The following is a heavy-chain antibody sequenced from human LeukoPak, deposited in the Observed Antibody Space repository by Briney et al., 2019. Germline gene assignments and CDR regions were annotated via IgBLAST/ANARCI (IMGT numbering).Heavy chain of an antibody. D-gene: IGHD3-22*01. CDR3: ARSHYYDSSGYSS. CDR2: IYYSGST. V-gene: IGHV4-59*01. CDR1: GGSISGYY. Sequence: SETLSLTCTVSGGSISGYYWSWIRQPPGKGLEWIGYIYYSGSTNYNPSLKSRVTISVDTSKNQFSLKLSSVTAADTAVYYCARSHYYDSSGYSSWGQGTLVTVSS. J-gene: IGHJ5*02.